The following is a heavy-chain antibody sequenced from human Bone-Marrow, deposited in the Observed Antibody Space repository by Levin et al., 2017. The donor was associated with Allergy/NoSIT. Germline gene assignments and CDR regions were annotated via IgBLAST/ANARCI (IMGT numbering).Heavy chain of an antibody. V-gene: IGHV4-59*01. CDR3: VTSAIETNGFYDFDY. D-gene: IGHD2-8*01. Sequence: PSETLSLTCTVSGASMTTNYWSWIRQSPGKGLEYIGFIYHTGSSNYVPSLKSRVTISVDTSKNQFSLRLTSVTVADTAVYYCVTSAIETNGFYDFDYWGRGTLVTVSS. CDR1: GASMTTNY. CDR2: IYHTGSS. J-gene: IGHJ4*02.